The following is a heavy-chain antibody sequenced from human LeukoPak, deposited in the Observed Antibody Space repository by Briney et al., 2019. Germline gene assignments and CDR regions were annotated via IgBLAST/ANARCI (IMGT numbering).Heavy chain of an antibody. CDR2: IWYDGSNK. Sequence: GGSLRLSCAASGFTFGSYGMHWVRQAPGKGLEWVAVIWYDGSNKYYADSVKGRFTISRDNSKNTLYLQMNSLRAEDTAVYYCARGRYDYVWGSYRYTRAYFDYWGQGTLVTVSS. J-gene: IGHJ4*02. V-gene: IGHV3-33*01. D-gene: IGHD3-16*02. CDR1: GFTFGSYG. CDR3: ARGRYDYVWGSYRYTRAYFDY.